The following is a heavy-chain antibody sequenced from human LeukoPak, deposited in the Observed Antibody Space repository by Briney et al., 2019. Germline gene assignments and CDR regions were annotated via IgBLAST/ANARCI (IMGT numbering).Heavy chain of an antibody. J-gene: IGHJ5*02. CDR1: GYITITYC. Sequence: GESLQIFCNASGYITITYCIVCLLQMPGKGLEWMGIIYPGDSETKYSPSFQGLVTISADNSITTAYLQWISLKASDTAMYYCARLEYLDTSGKTTGGTWFYPLGAGTLVTVSS. CDR3: ARLEYLDTSGKTTGGTWFYP. V-gene: IGHV5-51*01. D-gene: IGHD3-10*01. CDR2: IYPGDSET.